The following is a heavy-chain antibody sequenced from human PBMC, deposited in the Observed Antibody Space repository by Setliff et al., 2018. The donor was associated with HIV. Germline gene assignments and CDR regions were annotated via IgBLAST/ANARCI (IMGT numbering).Heavy chain of an antibody. D-gene: IGHD1-26*01. CDR3: ARATPVGTYSPYNFDS. J-gene: IGHJ4*02. V-gene: IGHV4-31*03. Sequence: SETLSLTCTVSGDSISSGGYFWIWIRQHPGQGLEWMGYIYKTGSTNYNLSLKSRMTISVDTSKNQFSLRLSSVTAADTAIYFCARATPVGTYSPYNFDSWGQGSLVTVSS. CDR2: IYKTGST. CDR1: GDSISSGGYF.